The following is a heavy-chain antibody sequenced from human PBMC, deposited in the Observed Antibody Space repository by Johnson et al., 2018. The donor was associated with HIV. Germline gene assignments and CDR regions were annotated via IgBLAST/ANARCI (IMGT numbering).Heavy chain of an antibody. Sequence: MQLVESGGGLVKPGGSLRLSCAASGFTFNNAWMSWVRQAPGKGLEWVGRIKSKTDGGTTDYAAPVKDRFTISRDDSKNTLYLQMNSLRAGDTALYYCARGSYDGDAFDVWGQGTMVTVSS. CDR3: ARGSYDGDAFDV. CDR1: GFTFNNAW. D-gene: IGHD1-26*01. J-gene: IGHJ3*01. V-gene: IGHV3-15*01. CDR2: IKSKTDGGTT.